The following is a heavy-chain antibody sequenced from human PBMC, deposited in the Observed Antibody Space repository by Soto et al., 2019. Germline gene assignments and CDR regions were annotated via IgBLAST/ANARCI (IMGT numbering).Heavy chain of an antibody. J-gene: IGHJ4*02. CDR1: GGSFSDSA. Sequence: QVLLAQSGAEVRNPGYSMNISCKASGGSFSDSAFSWVRQAPGQGLEWMGGLIPMFAATKYAQRFQGRVTITADASTSTVYLALSSLTSADSAGYYCARGGIVAVPAALSSYDDYTNYRFDSSCQGTLVSVSS. V-gene: IGHV1-69*01. CDR2: LIPMFAAT. D-gene: IGHD2-15*01. CDR3: ARGGIVAVPAALSSYDDYTNYRFDS.